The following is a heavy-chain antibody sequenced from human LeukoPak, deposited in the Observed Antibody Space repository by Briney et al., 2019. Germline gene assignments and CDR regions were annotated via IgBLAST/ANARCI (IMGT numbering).Heavy chain of an antibody. V-gene: IGHV4-4*07. Sequence: PSETLSLTCTVSGDSISYYYWSWIRQPAGKGLEWIGRIYSDGSTNYNPSLKSRVTMSLDTPKNQFSLKLSSVTAADTAVYYCARGDWANFDIWGQGTMVTVSS. CDR3: ARGDWANFDI. J-gene: IGHJ3*02. CDR2: IYSDGST. CDR1: GDSISYYY. D-gene: IGHD3/OR15-3a*01.